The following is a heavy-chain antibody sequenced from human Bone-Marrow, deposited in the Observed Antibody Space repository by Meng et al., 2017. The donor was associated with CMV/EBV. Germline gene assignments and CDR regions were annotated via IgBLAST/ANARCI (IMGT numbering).Heavy chain of an antibody. CDR1: GFTFSSYA. V-gene: IGHV3-23*01. CDR2: ISGSGGST. Sequence: ETLSLTCAASGFTFSSYAMSWVRQAPGKGLEWVSAISGSGGSTYYADSVKGRFTISRDNSKNTLYLQMNSLRAEDTAVYYCAKAPILDRNFDYWGQGTLVTVSS. D-gene: IGHD3-22*01. CDR3: AKAPILDRNFDY. J-gene: IGHJ4*02.